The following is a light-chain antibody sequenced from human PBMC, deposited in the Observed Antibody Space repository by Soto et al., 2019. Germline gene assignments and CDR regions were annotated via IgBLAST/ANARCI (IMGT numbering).Light chain of an antibody. CDR2: DTT. V-gene: IGLV7-46*01. CDR3: LLSYGGARGV. CDR1: AGAVTSGHY. J-gene: IGLJ1*01. Sequence: QAVVTQEPSLTVSPGGTVTLTCGSSAGAVTSGHYPYWFQQKPGQAPRTLIYDTTNKHSWTPARFSGSLLGGKAALTLSGAQPEDEAEYYCLLSYGGARGVFGNGTKLTVL.